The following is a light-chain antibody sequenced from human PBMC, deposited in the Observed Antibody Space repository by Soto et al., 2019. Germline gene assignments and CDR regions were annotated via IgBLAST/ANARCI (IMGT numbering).Light chain of an antibody. CDR1: QSVSSSY. Sequence: EIDLTQSPGTLSLSPGERATLSCRASQSVSSSYLAWYQQKPGQAPRLLIYDASSRATGIPDRFSGSGSGTDFTLTISRLQPEDFAVYYCQQYASSPLTFGGGTKVDI. CDR3: QQYASSPLT. CDR2: DAS. J-gene: IGKJ4*01. V-gene: IGKV3-20*01.